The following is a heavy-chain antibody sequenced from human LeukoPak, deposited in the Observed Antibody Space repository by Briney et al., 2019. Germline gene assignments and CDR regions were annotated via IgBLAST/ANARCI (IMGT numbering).Heavy chain of an antibody. CDR2: IYSGGST. CDR1: GFTVSSNY. CDR3: AKDSRHQLLWFGNVVSGIDY. D-gene: IGHD3-10*01. Sequence: PGGSLRLSCAASGFTVSSNYMSWVRQAPGKGLEWVSVIYSGGSTYYADSVKGRFTISRDNSKNTLYLQMNSLRAEDTAVYYCAKDSRHQLLWFGNVVSGIDYWGQGTLVTVSS. J-gene: IGHJ4*02. V-gene: IGHV3-66*02.